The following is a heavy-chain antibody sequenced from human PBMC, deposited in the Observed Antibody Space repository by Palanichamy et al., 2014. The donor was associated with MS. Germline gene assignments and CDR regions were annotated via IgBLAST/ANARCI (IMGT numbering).Heavy chain of an antibody. Sequence: EVQLVESGGGLVKPGGSLRLSCAASGFTFSSYSMNWVRQAPGKGLEWVSSFSISSGHTYYADSVKGRFTISRDNAKNSLYLQMDSLRVEDTALYYCARSERLSSSSCCEFDYWGQGTLVTVSS. CDR1: GFTFSSYS. V-gene: IGHV3-21*01. J-gene: IGHJ4*02. CDR3: ARSERLSSSSCCEFDY. D-gene: IGHD2-2*01. CDR2: FSISSGHT.